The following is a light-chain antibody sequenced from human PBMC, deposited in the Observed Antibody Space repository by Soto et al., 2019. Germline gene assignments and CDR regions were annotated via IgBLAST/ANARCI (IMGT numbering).Light chain of an antibody. CDR2: DAS. J-gene: IGKJ1*01. CDR3: QQYTSPWT. Sequence: EFVLTQSPGTLSLSPGERATLSCRASQTVRNNYLAWYQQKPGQAPRLLIYDASSRATGIPDRFSGGGSGTDFTLTISRLEPEDFATYYCQQYTSPWTFGQGTKVEIK. V-gene: IGKV3-20*01. CDR1: QTVRNNY.